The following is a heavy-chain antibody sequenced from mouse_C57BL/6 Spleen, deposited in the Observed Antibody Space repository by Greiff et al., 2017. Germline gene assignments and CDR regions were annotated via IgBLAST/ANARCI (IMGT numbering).Heavy chain of an antibody. Sequence: QVQLQQPGAELVRPGSSVKLSCKASGYTFPSYWMHWVKQRPIQGLEWIGNIDPSDSETHYNQKFKDKATLTVDKSSSIAYMQRSSPTSENSAVYYCASWGNYYGNSPWFAYWGQGTLVTVSA. D-gene: IGHD1-1*01. CDR1: GYTFPSYW. CDR2: IDPSDSET. V-gene: IGHV1-52*01. J-gene: IGHJ3*01. CDR3: ASWGNYYGNSPWFAY.